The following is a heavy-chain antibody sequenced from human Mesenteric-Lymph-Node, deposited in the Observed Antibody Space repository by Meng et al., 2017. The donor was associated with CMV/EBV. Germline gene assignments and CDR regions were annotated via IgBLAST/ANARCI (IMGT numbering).Heavy chain of an antibody. CDR3: ARVPTDILPDQHFDY. J-gene: IGHJ4*02. D-gene: IGHD3-9*01. CDR2: INPNSGVT. V-gene: IGHV1-2*02. CDR1: GYTFTGYY. Sequence: ASVKVSCKASGYTFTGYYIHWVRQAPGQGLERMGWINPNSGVTKSAQKFQGRLTMTRDTSISTAYMEASRLRSDDTAIYYCARVPTDILPDQHFDYWGQGTLVTVSS.